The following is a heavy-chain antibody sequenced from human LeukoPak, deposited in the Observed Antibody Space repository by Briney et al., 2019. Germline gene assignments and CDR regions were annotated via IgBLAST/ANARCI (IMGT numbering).Heavy chain of an antibody. Sequence: GGSLRLSCAASGFTFSNYAMNWVRLAPGKGLEWVSDISGSGGSTYYADSVKGRFSISRDNSKNTLYLQMNSLRAEDTAVYYCAKDCSSSSCYIFDCWGQGTLVTVSS. CDR3: AKDCSSSSCYIFDC. D-gene: IGHD2-2*02. CDR2: ISGSGGST. CDR1: GFTFSNYA. V-gene: IGHV3-23*01. J-gene: IGHJ4*02.